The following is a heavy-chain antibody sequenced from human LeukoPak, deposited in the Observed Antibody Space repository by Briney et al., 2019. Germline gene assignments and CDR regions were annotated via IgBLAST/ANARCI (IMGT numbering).Heavy chain of an antibody. J-gene: IGHJ6*03. CDR2: ISSSGSTI. D-gene: IGHD1-26*01. CDR3: ARDPYSGNYGNYYYYMDV. Sequence: GGSLRLSCAASGFTFSSYEMNWVRQAPGKGLEWVSYISSSGSTIYYADSVKGRFTISRDNAKNSLYLQMNSLGPEDTAVYYCARDPYSGNYGNYYYYMDVWGKGTTVTISS. CDR1: GFTFSSYE. V-gene: IGHV3-48*03.